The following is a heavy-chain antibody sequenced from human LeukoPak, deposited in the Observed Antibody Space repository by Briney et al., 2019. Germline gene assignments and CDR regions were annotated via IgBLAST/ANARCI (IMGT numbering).Heavy chain of an antibody. J-gene: IGHJ4*02. D-gene: IGHD3-10*01. V-gene: IGHV1-69*05. Sequence: ASVKLSWKASGGTFSSYAISWVRQAPGQGLEWMGGIIPIFGTANYAQKFQGRVTITTDESTSTAYMELSSLRSEDTAVYYCATENYGSYTVWGQGTLVTVSS. CDR3: ATENYGSYTV. CDR1: GGTFSSYA. CDR2: IIPIFGTA.